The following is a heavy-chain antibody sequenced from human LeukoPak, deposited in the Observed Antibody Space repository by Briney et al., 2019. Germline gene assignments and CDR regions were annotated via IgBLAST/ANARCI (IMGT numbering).Heavy chain of an antibody. J-gene: IGHJ4*02. CDR1: GFPFSSYA. D-gene: IGHD1-1*01. V-gene: IGHV3-23*01. Sequence: PGGSLRLSCAASGFPFSSYAMSWVRQAPGKGLEWVSASGDNGGDTKYAVTVKGRFTISRDNPRSALYLQMNTLRVEDTAIYYCGRDWKLDYWGQGTLVTVSS. CDR3: GRDWKLDY. CDR2: SGDNGGDT.